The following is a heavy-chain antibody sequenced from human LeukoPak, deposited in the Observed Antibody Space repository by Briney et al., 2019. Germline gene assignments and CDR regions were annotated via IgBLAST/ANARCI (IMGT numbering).Heavy chain of an antibody. J-gene: IGHJ4*02. CDR3: ARDGWPGSSYYRPFDY. V-gene: IGHV3-21*01. Sequence: SGGSLRLSCAASGFTFSSHRIDWIRQTPWKGLEWVSSMSSGSNYIYYADSVKGRFIISRDNAENSLHLQMNSLRAEDTAVYYCARDGWPGSSYYRPFDYWGQGTLVTVSS. D-gene: IGHD3-10*01. CDR1: GFTFSSHR. CDR2: MSSGSNYI.